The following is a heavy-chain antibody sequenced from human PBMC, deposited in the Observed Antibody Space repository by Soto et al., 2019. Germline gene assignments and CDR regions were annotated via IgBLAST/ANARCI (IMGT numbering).Heavy chain of an antibody. D-gene: IGHD6-19*01. CDR3: AKDWGIAVAAH. Sequence: QVQLVESGGGVVQPGGALRLSCAASGFTFSSTAMNWFPRAPGTGLEWVAVISHDGGNKYYGDSVKGRFTISRDNSKNTLYLQMNSLRADDTAVYYCAKDWGIAVAAHWGQGTLVTVSS. J-gene: IGHJ4*02. CDR1: GFTFSSTA. CDR2: ISHDGGNK. V-gene: IGHV3-30*18.